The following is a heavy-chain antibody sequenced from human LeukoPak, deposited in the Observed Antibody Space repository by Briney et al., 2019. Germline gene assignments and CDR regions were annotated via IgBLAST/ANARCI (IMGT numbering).Heavy chain of an antibody. CDR1: GSTFSSYG. J-gene: IGHJ4*02. CDR2: IWYDGSNK. D-gene: IGHD3-22*01. V-gene: IGHV3-33*01. Sequence: GGSLRLSCAASGSTFSSYGMHWVRQAPGKGLEWVAVIWYDGSNKYYADSVKGRFTISRDNSKNTLYLQMNSLRAEDTAVYYCARDDSSGYYYLFGWGQGTLVTVSS. CDR3: ARDDSSGYYYLFG.